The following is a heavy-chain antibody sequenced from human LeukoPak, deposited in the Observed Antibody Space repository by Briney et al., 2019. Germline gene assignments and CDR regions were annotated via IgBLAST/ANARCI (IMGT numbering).Heavy chain of an antibody. CDR2: ISYDGSNK. Sequence: GGSLRLSCAASGFTFSNYGMHWVRQAPGKGLEWVAVISYDGSNKYYADSVKGRFTISRDNSKNTLYLQMNSLRAEDTAVYYCAKARSYYDISGYYQYWGQGTLVTVSS. CDR3: AKARSYYDISGYYQY. CDR1: GFTFSNYG. J-gene: IGHJ4*02. V-gene: IGHV3-30*18. D-gene: IGHD3-22*01.